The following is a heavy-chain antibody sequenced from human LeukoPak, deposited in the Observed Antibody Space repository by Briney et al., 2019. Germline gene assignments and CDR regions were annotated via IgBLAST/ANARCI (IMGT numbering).Heavy chain of an antibody. V-gene: IGHV3-11*01. J-gene: IGHJ6*02. D-gene: IGHD1-1*01. CDR1: GFTFSDYY. Sequence: GSLRLSCAASGFTFSDYYMSWIRQAPGKGLEWVSYISSSGSTIYYADSVKGRFTISRDNAKNSLYLQMNSLRAEDTAVYYCARAQELERRKDYYYGMDVWGQGTTVTVSS. CDR2: ISSSGSTI. CDR3: ARAQELERRKDYYYGMDV.